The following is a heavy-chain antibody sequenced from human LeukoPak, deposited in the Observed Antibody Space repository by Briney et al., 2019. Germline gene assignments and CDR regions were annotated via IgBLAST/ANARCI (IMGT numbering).Heavy chain of an antibody. CDR2: IYSGGST. Sequence: PGGSLRLSCAPSGFTVSSNYMSWVRQAPGKGLEWVSVIYSGGSTYYADSVKGRFNISRDNSKNTLYLQMNSLRAEDTAVYYCARLVQLLIYWGQGTLVTVSS. J-gene: IGHJ4*02. D-gene: IGHD2-2*01. CDR3: ARLVQLLIY. CDR1: GFTVSSNY. V-gene: IGHV3-53*01.